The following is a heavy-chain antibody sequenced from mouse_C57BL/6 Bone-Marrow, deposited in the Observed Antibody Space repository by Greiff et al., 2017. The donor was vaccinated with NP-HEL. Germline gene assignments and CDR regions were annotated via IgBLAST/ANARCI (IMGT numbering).Heavy chain of an antibody. V-gene: IGHV1-36*01. D-gene: IGHD1-1*01. J-gene: IGHJ2*01. CDR3: ARAPLYYGSSIFDY. Sequence: EVQRVESGPVLVKPGPSVKISCKASGFTFTDYYMHWVKQSHGQSLEWIGLVYPYNGGTSYNQKFKGKATLTVDTSSSTAYMQLNSLTSEDSAVYYCARAPLYYGSSIFDYWGQGTTLTVSS. CDR1: GFTFTDYY. CDR2: VYPYNGGT.